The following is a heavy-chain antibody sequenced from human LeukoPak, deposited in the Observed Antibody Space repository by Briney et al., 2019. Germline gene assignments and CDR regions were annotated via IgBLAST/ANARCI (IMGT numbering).Heavy chain of an antibody. CDR1: GFTFSSNY. D-gene: IGHD2-21*02. CDR3: AKGNIVVVTAILAFDI. CDR2: IYSGGST. J-gene: IGHJ3*02. Sequence: GGSLRLSCAASGFTFSSNYMSWVRQAPGKGLEWVSVIYSGGSTYYADSVKGRFTISRDNSKNTLYLQMNSLRAEDTAVYYCAKGNIVVVTAILAFDIWGQGTMVTVSS. V-gene: IGHV3-53*01.